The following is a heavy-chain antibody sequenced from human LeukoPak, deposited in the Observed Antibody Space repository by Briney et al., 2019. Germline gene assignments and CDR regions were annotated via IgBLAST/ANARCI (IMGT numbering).Heavy chain of an antibody. Sequence: ASVKVSCKASGGTFSGYAISWVRQAPGQGLEWMGGIIPIFGTANYAQKFQGRVTITTDESTSTAYMELSSLRSEDTAVYYCASPNSYYDFWSGYSPGAKEDAFDIWGQGTMVTVSS. V-gene: IGHV1-69*05. CDR3: ASPNSYYDFWSGYSPGAKEDAFDI. D-gene: IGHD3-3*01. CDR1: GGTFSGYA. CDR2: IIPIFGTA. J-gene: IGHJ3*02.